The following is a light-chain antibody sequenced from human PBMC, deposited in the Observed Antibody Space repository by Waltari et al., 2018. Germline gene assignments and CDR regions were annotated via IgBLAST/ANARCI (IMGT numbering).Light chain of an antibody. CDR2: GNN. V-gene: IGLV1-40*01. J-gene: IGLJ3*02. Sequence: QSILTQPPSVSGAPGQKVTIPCTGSSSNIAAGYDVRWYQQLPGAAPKLIIYGNNNRPSGVPDRFSGSKSGTSASLDITGLQTEDEADYYCQSYDSSLSDSGVFGGGTKVTVL. CDR1: SSNIAAGYD. CDR3: QSYDSSLSDSGV.